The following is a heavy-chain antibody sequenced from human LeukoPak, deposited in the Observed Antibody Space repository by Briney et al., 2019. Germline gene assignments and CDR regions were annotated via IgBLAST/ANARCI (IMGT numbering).Heavy chain of an antibody. V-gene: IGHV4-59*01. CDR3: ARHLWSEYHKFDY. Sequence: SETLSLTCTISSGSIDNYYWSWIRQPAGKGLEWIGQIYFSGNTNYNPSFKSRVTISVDRSNNRFSLKLSSVTAADTAVYYCARHLWSEYHKFDYWGQGTLVTVSS. CDR1: SGSIDNYY. J-gene: IGHJ4*02. D-gene: IGHD3-3*01. CDR2: IYFSGNT.